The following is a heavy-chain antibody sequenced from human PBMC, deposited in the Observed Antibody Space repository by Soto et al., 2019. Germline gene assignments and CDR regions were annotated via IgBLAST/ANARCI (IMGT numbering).Heavy chain of an antibody. J-gene: IGHJ5*02. CDR3: ARGFFSFGSGYYGSGSYNWFDP. Sequence: SETLSLTCAVYGGSFSGYYWSWIRQPPGKGLEWIGEINHSGSTNYNPSLKSRVTISVDTSKNQFSLKLSSVTAADTAVYYCARGFFSFGSGYYGSGSYNWFDPWGQGTQVTVSS. CDR1: GGSFSGYY. D-gene: IGHD3-10*01. CDR2: INHSGST. V-gene: IGHV4-34*01.